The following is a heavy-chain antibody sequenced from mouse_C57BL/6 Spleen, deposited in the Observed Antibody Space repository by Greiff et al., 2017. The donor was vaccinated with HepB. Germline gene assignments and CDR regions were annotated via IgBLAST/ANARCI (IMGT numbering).Heavy chain of an antibody. CDR2: INPSSGYT. Sequence: QVQLQQSGAELARPGASVKMSCKASGYTFTSYTMHWVKQRPGQGLEWIGYINPSSGYTKYNQKFKDKATLTADKSSSTAYMQLSSLTSEDSAVYYCARGSNYGRYYAMDYWGQGTSVIVSP. V-gene: IGHV1-4*01. CDR3: ARGSNYGRYYAMDY. D-gene: IGHD2-5*01. J-gene: IGHJ4*01. CDR1: GYTFTSYT.